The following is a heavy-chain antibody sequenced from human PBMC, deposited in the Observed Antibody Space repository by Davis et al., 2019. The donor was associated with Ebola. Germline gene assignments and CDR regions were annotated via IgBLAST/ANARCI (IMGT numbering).Heavy chain of an antibody. D-gene: IGHD3-10*01. CDR1: GYTFTGYY. CDR3: ASVYYYGSGSYYPTFDY. J-gene: IGHJ4*02. CDR2: VNPNSGGT. V-gene: IGHV1-2*02. Sequence: ASVKVSCKASGYTFTGYYMHWVRQAPGQGLEWMGWVNPNSGGTNYAQKFQGRVTMTRDTSISTAYMELSRLRSDDTAVYYCASVYYYGSGSYYPTFDYWGQGTLVTVSS.